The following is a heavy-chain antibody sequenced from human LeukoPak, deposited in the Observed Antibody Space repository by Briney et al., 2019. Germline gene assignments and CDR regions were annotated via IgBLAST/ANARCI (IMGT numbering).Heavy chain of an antibody. J-gene: IGHJ4*02. D-gene: IGHD5-18*01. CDR3: ARDPIQLWSFDY. Sequence: PGGSLRLSCAASGFTFSSYEMNWVRQAPGKGLEWVSYISSSGSTIYYADSVKGRFTISRDNAKNSLYLQMNSLRPEDTAVYYCARDPIQLWSFDYWGQGTLVTVSS. CDR1: GFTFSSYE. CDR2: ISSSGSTI. V-gene: IGHV3-48*03.